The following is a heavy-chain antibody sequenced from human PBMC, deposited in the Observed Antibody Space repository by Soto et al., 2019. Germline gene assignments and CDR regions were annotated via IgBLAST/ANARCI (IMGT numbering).Heavy chain of an antibody. CDR3: AREGHDILTGPPWVWYFDL. Sequence: QVQLQQWGAGPLRPLETLSLTCGVSGGSFSGYYWAWIRQSPGKGLEWIGEINDRGSINYNPSLNSRVSISVDTSKNHYSLNLRSVTAADTAVYYCAREGHDILTGPPWVWYFDLWGRGTLVTV. CDR1: GGSFSGYY. CDR2: INDRGSI. V-gene: IGHV4-34*01. D-gene: IGHD3-9*01. J-gene: IGHJ2*01.